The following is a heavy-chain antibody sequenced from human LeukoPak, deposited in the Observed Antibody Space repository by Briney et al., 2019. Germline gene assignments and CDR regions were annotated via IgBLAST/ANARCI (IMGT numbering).Heavy chain of an antibody. CDR3: ARTRITMVRGVSWFDP. CDR1: GYTFTGYY. J-gene: IGHJ5*02. V-gene: IGHV1-2*02. CDR2: INPNSGGT. D-gene: IGHD3-10*01. Sequence: ASVNVSCKASGYTFTGYYMHGVRQAPGQGRERMGWINPNSGGTNYAQKFQGRVTMTRDTSISTAYMELSRLRSDDTAVYYCARTRITMVRGVSWFDPWGQGTLVTVSS.